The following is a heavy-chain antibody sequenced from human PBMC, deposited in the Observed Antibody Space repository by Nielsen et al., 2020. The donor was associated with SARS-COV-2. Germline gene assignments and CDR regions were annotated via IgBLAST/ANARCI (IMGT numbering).Heavy chain of an antibody. CDR3: ARGTGYDMDV. J-gene: IGHJ6*02. V-gene: IGHV1-3*01. D-gene: IGHD1-1*01. CDR1: GYTFTSYG. CDR2: INAGNGHT. Sequence: ASVKVSCKTSGYTFTSYGMHWVRQAHGQRLEWMGWINAGNGHTKYSQKFLGTVTMTRDTSISTAYMDLSWLRSDDTAVYYCARGTGYDMDVWGQGTTVTVSS.